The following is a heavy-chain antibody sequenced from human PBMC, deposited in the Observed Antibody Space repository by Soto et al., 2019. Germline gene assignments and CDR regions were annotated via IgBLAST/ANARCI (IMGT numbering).Heavy chain of an antibody. Sequence: PWETLSLTCTVSGGSISSGDYYWSWIRQPPGKGLEWIGYIYYSGSTYYNPSLKSRVTISVDTSKNQFSLKLSSVTAADTAVYYCARGRVSFSTRGAFDIWGQGTMVTVSS. CDR3: ARGRVSFSTRGAFDI. J-gene: IGHJ3*02. D-gene: IGHD3-3*02. CDR1: GGSISSGDYY. V-gene: IGHV4-30-4*01. CDR2: IYYSGST.